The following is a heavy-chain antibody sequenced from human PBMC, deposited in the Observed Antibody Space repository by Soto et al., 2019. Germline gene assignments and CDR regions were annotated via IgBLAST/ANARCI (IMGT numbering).Heavy chain of an antibody. V-gene: IGHV3-33*01. CDR1: GFTFSSYG. CDR2: IWYDGSNK. D-gene: IGHD2-21*02. Sequence: QVQLVESGGGVVQPGRSLRLSCAASGFTFSSYGMHWVRQAPGKGLEWVAVIWYDGSNKYYADSVKGRFTISRDNSKNTLYLQMNSLRAEDTAVYYCARDMGDPHNYYYYYYGMDVWGQGTTVTVSS. CDR3: ARDMGDPHNYYYYYYGMDV. J-gene: IGHJ6*02.